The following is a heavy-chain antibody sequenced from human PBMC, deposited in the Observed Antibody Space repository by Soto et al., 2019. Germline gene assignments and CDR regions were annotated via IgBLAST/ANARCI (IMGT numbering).Heavy chain of an antibody. CDR1: GYTFTSYG. D-gene: IGHD3-16*01. Sequence: QVQLVQSGAEVKKPGASVKVSCKASGYTFTSYGISWVRQAPGQGLEWMGWISAYNGNTNYAQKLQGRVTMTTDTSTSTDYMELRSLRSDDTAVYYCAFYYDYVWGSPPAFDIWGQGTMVTVS. CDR3: AFYYDYVWGSPPAFDI. V-gene: IGHV1-18*04. CDR2: ISAYNGNT. J-gene: IGHJ3*02.